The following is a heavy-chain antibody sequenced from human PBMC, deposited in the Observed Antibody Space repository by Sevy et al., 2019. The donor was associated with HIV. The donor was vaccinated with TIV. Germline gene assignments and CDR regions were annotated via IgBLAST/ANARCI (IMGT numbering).Heavy chain of an antibody. D-gene: IGHD3-3*01. CDR3: TTDGPLTIFGVVIIGY. J-gene: IGHJ4*02. V-gene: IGHV3-15*01. Sequence: GGSLRLTCAASGFTFSNAWMSWVRRAPGKGLEWVGRLKSKSDGGTTDYAAPVKGRFTISRDDSKNTVYLQMNSLKTEDTAVYYCTTDGPLTIFGVVIIGYWGQGTLVTVSS. CDR2: LKSKSDGGTT. CDR1: GFTFSNAW.